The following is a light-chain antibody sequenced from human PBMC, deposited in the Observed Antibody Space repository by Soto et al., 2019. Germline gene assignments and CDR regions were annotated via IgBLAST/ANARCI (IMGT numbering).Light chain of an antibody. J-gene: IGLJ1*01. CDR1: RSNTGSNY. CDR3: AAWDDSLRGYV. CDR2: SNY. V-gene: IGLV1-47*02. Sequence: QSVLTQPPSASGTPGQRVTISCSGSRSNTGSNYVFWYQQLPGTAPKLLIYSNYQRPSGVPDRFSGSKSGTSASLAISGLRSEDEADYYCAAWDDSLRGYVFGSGTKLTVL.